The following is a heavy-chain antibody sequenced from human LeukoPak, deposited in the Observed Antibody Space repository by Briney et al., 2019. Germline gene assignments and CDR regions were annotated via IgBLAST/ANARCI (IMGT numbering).Heavy chain of an antibody. CDR2: IYYSGST. V-gene: IGHV4-39*01. Sequence: SETLSLTCTVPGGSISSSSYYWGWIRQPPGKGLEWIGSIYYSGSTYYNPSLKSRVTISVDTSKNQFSLKLSSVTAADTAVYYCARQRAIFGVVIAPFDYWGQGTLVTVSS. CDR3: ARQRAIFGVVIAPFDY. J-gene: IGHJ4*02. CDR1: GGSISSSSYY. D-gene: IGHD3-3*01.